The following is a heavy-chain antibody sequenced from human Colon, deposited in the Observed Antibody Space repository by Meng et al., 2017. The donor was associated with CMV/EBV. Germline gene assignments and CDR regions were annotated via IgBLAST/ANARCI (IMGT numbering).Heavy chain of an antibody. J-gene: IGHJ6*02. CDR3: AKDELNNRNDVLDYFYYGMDV. CDR1: GFTFSNYG. CDR2: IRYDGSNK. V-gene: IGHV3-30*02. D-gene: IGHD1-1*01. Sequence: GGSLRLSCEASGFTFSNYGMHWDRQAPGKGLEWVAFIRYDGSNKYYADSLKGRFTISRDSNKVYLQMNSLRVNDTGVYYCAKDELNNRNDVLDYFYYGMDVWGQGTTVTVSS.